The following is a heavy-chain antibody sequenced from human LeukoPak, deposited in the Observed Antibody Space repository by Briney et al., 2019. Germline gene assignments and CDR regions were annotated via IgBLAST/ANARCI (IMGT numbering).Heavy chain of an antibody. CDR1: GFTFSSYA. Sequence: GGSLRLSCAASGFTFSSYAMSWVRQAPGKGLEWVSAISGSGGSTYYADSVKGRFTISRDNSKNTLYLQMNSLGAEDTAVYYCAYCGGDCYSPWGYWGQGTLVTVSS. J-gene: IGHJ4*02. CDR2: ISGSGGST. CDR3: AYCGGDCYSPWGY. V-gene: IGHV3-23*01. D-gene: IGHD2-21*02.